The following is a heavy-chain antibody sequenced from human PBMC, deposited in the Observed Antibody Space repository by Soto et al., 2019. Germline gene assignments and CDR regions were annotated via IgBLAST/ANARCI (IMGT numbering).Heavy chain of an antibody. Sequence: QLQLQESGPGLVKPSETLSLTCTVSGGSISSSSYYWGWIRQPPGKGLEWIGSIYYSGSTYYNPSLKSRVTMDEATSKNQFSLKLSSVTAADTAVYYCARRNVVVVAGTKGRAFDIWGQGTMVTVSS. CDR3: ARRNVVVVAGTKGRAFDI. V-gene: IGHV4-39*01. CDR1: GGSISSSSYY. J-gene: IGHJ3*02. D-gene: IGHD2-15*01. CDR2: IYYSGST.